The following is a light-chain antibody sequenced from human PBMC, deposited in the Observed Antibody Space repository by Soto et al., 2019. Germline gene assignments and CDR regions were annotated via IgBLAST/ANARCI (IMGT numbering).Light chain of an antibody. J-gene: IGKJ1*01. CDR2: AAS. V-gene: IGKV1-39*01. Sequence: DIQMTQSPSSLSASVGDRVTITCRASQSISSYLNWYQQKPGKAPKLLIYAASSLQSGVPSRFSGSGSGTDYTLTISSLQPEDFATYYGQQSYSTLPAFGQGTKVEIK. CDR1: QSISSY. CDR3: QQSYSTLPA.